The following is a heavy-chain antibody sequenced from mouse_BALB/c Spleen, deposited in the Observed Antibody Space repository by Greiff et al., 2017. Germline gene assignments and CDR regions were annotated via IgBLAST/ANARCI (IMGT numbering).Heavy chain of an antibody. CDR2: IDPETGGT. Sequence: QVQLQQSGAELVRPGASVTLSCTASGYTFTDYEMHWVQQTPVHGLEWIGAIDPETGGTAYNQKFTGKATLTADKSSSTAYMELRSLTSEDSAVYYSTRKTMITPSWFAQWGQGTLVTVS. CDR3: TRKTMITPSWFAQ. D-gene: IGHD2-4*01. V-gene: IGHV1-15*01. CDR1: GYTFTDYE. J-gene: IGHJ3*01.